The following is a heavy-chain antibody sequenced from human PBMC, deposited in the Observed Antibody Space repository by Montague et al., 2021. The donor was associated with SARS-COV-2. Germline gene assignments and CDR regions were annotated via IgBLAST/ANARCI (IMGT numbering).Heavy chain of an antibody. J-gene: IGHJ4*02. CDR2: ISSSGGTI. Sequence: SLRLSFSASGFTFISYEMNWARQTPGKGLEWISHISSSGGTIYYADSVKGRFTISRDNAKNSLYLQMHSLRAEDTGPYYCTRDRSYFGYWGQGTLVTVSS. V-gene: IGHV3-48*03. D-gene: IGHD1-14*01. CDR1: GFTFISYE. CDR3: TRDRSYFGY.